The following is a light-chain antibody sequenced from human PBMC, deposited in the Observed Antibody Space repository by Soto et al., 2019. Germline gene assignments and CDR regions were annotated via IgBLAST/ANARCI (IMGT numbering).Light chain of an antibody. CDR2: AAS. CDR1: QSISSY. Sequence: DIRMKQSVSALSSSVGDRVTITCRARQSISSYLTWYQQKPGKAPKLLIYAASSLQSGVPSRFSGSGSGTDFTLTISSLQPEDFATYYCQQCYSTPWTFGQGTKVDIK. CDR3: QQCYSTPWT. J-gene: IGKJ1*01. V-gene: IGKV1-39*01.